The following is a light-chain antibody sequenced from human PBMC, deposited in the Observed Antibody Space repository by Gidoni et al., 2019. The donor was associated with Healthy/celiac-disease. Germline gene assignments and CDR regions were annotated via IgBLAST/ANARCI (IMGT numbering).Light chain of an antibody. J-gene: IGKJ1*01. CDR3: LQHNSYPWT. CDR2: AAS. V-gene: IGKV1-17*01. Sequence: SQLTQSPSFLSASVGDRVTITCRASQGIRNYLGWYQQKPGKAPKRLIYAASSLQSGVPSRFSGSGSGTEFTLTISSLQPEDFATYYCLQHNSYPWTFGQGTKVEIK. CDR1: QGIRNY.